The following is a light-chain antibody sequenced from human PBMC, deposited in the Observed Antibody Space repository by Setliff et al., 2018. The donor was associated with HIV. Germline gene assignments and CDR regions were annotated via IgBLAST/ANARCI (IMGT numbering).Light chain of an antibody. J-gene: IGLJ1*01. V-gene: IGLV2-18*02. CDR2: EVS. Sequence: ISCTGTISDVGTYDRVSWYQQPPGTAPKLMIYEVSNRPSGVPDRFSGSKSGNTASLIISGLQAEDEADYYCFSFTSSSTYVFGPGTKVTVL. CDR1: ISDVGTYDR. CDR3: FSFTSSSTYV.